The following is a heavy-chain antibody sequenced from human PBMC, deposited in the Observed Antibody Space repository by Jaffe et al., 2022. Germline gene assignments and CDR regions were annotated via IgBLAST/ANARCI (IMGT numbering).Heavy chain of an antibody. CDR3: ASTADSSGYAGGIFDY. V-gene: IGHV1-45*02. CDR1: GYTFTYRY. D-gene: IGHD3-22*01. CDR2: ITPFNGNT. J-gene: IGHJ4*02. Sequence: QMQLVQSGAEVKKTGSSVKVSCKASGYTFTYRYLHWVRQAPGQALEWMGWITPFNGNTNYAQKFQDRVTITRDRSMSTAYMELSSLRSEDTAMYYCASTADSSGYAGGIFDYWGQGTLVTVSS.